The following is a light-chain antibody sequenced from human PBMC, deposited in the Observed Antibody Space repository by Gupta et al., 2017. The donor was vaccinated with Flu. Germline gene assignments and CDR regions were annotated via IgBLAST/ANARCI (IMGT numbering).Light chain of an antibody. J-gene: IGKJ1*01. V-gene: IGKV1-5*01. Sequence: DIRMTQSPSTLSASVGNRVTITCRASQSIGSRLAWYQQKPGKAPNLLIYEASILQTGVSPRFSGSGSGTEFSLTVTSLQPDDFATYYCQRYNTYSRTFGQGTTVEVK. CDR2: EAS. CDR3: QRYNTYSRT. CDR1: QSIGSR.